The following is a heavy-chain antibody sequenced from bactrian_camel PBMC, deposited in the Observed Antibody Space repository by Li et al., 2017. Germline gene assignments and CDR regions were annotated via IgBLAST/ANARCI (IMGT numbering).Heavy chain of an antibody. CDR2: INSDGEL. V-gene: IGHV3S53*01. D-gene: IGHD5*01. J-gene: IGHJ6*01. CDR1: EFSSFC. CDR3: ASRFYGGGRYISFGY. Sequence: HVQLVESGGGSVQEGGSLRLSCTVSEFSSFCMAWFRQAPGKKREGVAAINSDGELSYADSVKGRFTISRDNTKNTLYLQMNSLKSEDTALYYCASRFYGGGRYISFGYWGQGTQVTVS.